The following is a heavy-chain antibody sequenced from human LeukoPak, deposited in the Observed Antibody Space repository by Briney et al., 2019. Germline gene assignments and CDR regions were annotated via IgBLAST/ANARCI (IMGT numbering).Heavy chain of an antibody. Sequence: ASVKVSCKASGYTFSAYYIHWVRQAPGQGLEWMGWINPISGGTNFAQKFQGRVTMTRDTSISTAYMELSSLRSDDMAVYYCARGRSRSWYVYWGQGTLVTVSS. CDR1: GYTFSAYY. CDR3: ARGRSRSWYVY. D-gene: IGHD6-13*01. J-gene: IGHJ4*02. V-gene: IGHV1-2*02. CDR2: INPISGGT.